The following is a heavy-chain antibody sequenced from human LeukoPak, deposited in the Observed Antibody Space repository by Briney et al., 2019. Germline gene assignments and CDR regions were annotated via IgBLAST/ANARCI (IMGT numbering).Heavy chain of an antibody. D-gene: IGHD3-3*01. V-gene: IGHV3-11*06. CDR3: ARGGGENYDFWSGWRPDAFDI. CDR2: ISSSSSYI. CDR1: GFTFSDYY. Sequence: GGSLRLSCAASGFTFSDYYMSWIRQAPGKGLEWVSSISSSSSYIYYADSVKGRFTISRDNAKNSLYLQMNSLRAEDTAVYYCARGGGENYDFWSGWRPDAFDIWGQGTMVTVSS. J-gene: IGHJ3*02.